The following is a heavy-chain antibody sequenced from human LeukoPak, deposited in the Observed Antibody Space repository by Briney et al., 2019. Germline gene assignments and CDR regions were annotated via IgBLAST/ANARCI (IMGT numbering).Heavy chain of an antibody. Sequence: SETLSLTCTVSGGSISSYYWSWIRQPPGKGLEWIGYIYYSGSTNYNPSLKSRVTISVDTSKNQFSLKLSSVTAADTAVYYCARGLAARPLSHRFGPWGQGTLVTVSS. CDR2: IYYSGST. V-gene: IGHV4-59*01. D-gene: IGHD6-6*01. CDR1: GGSISSYY. J-gene: IGHJ5*02. CDR3: ARGLAARPLSHRFGP.